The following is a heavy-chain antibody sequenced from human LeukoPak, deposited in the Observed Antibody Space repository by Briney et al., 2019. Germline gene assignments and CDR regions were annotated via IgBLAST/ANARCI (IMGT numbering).Heavy chain of an antibody. V-gene: IGHV4-59*04. D-gene: IGHD2-15*01. CDR2: IYYSGST. CDR1: GFTFSTYA. Sequence: GSLRLSCAASGFTFSTYAMAWVRQPPGKGLEWIGNIYYSGSTYYNSSLKSRVTMSVDTSKNHFSLKLSSVTAADTAVYYCASRAATFDYWGQGTLVTVSS. CDR3: ASRAATFDY. J-gene: IGHJ4*02.